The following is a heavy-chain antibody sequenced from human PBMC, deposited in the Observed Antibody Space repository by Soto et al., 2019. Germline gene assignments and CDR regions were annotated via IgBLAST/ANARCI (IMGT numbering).Heavy chain of an antibody. CDR3: TRDGSPFALDV. J-gene: IGHJ6*02. CDR1: GFTFSSYE. CDR2: ISSSGSTI. V-gene: IGHV3-48*03. Sequence: GGSLRLSCAASGFTFSSYEMYWVRQAPGKGLEWVSYISSSGSTIYYADSVKGRFTISRDNAKNSLYLQMNSLTGADTAVYYCTRDGSPFALDVWGLGTSVTVSS.